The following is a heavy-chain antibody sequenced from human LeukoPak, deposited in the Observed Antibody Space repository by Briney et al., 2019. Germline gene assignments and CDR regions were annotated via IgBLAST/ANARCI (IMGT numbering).Heavy chain of an antibody. CDR1: GFTFSSYA. J-gene: IGHJ6*02. CDR3: ARGFLSPGIAVAGRENYYYYGMDV. Sequence: GGSLRLSCAASGFTFSSYAMHWVRRAPGKGLEYVSAISSNGGSTYYANSVKGRFTISRDNSKNTLYLQMGSLRAEDMAVYYCARGFLSPGIAVAGRENYYYYGMDVWGQGTTVTVSS. CDR2: ISSNGGST. V-gene: IGHV3-64*01. D-gene: IGHD6-19*01.